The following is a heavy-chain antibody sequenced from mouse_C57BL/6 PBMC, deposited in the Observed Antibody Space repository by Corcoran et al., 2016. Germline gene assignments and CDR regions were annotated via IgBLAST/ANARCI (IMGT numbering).Heavy chain of an antibody. CDR2: IDPEDGDT. J-gene: IGHJ4*01. Sequence: EVQLQQSGAELVRPGASVKLSCTASGFNIKDYYMHWVKQRPEQGLEWIGRIDPEDGDTEYAPKFQGKATMTADTSSNTAYLQLSSLTSEDTAVYYCTTWYYGPYYYAMDYWGQGTSVTVSS. CDR1: GFNIKDYY. CDR3: TTWYYGPYYYAMDY. V-gene: IGHV14-1*01. D-gene: IGHD1-1*02.